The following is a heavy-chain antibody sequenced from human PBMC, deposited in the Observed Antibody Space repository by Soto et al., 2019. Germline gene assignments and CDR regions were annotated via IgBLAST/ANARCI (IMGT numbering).Heavy chain of an antibody. D-gene: IGHD2-15*01. J-gene: IGHJ4*02. CDR3: ALKRWSNFDY. CDR2: IYWDDDK. Sequence: QITLKESGPPLVRPTQTLTLTCTFSGFSLTTSGVGVGWIRQPPGKALEWLAVIYWDDDKRYRPSLKSRLTITKDTSKNQVVLTVTNIDPVDTATYYCALKRWSNFDYWGQGTRVTVSS. CDR1: GFSLTTSGVG. V-gene: IGHV2-5*02.